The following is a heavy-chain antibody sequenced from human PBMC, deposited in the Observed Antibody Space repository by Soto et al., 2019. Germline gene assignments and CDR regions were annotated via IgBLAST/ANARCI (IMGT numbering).Heavy chain of an antibody. D-gene: IGHD4-17*01. CDR2: IYHSGST. CDR1: GGSICSGGYS. J-gene: IGHJ4*02. Sequence: SETLSLTCAVSGGSICSGGYSWSWIRQPPGKGLEWIGYIYHSGSTYYNPSLKSRVTISLDRSKKQFSLKLSSVTAAETAVYYCARGMTTVTTLDYWGQGTLVTVSS. CDR3: ARGMTTVTTLDY. V-gene: IGHV4-30-2*01.